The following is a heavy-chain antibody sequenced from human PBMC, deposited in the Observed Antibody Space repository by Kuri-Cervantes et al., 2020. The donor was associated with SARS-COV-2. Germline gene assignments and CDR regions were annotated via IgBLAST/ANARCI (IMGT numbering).Heavy chain of an antibody. J-gene: IGHJ4*02. CDR3: VRNPASSGWFIDS. V-gene: IGHV4-34*01. CDR1: GGSFSGYY. CDR2: INHSGST. Sequence: SETLSLTCAVYGGSFSGYYWSWIRQPPGKGLEWIGEINHSGSTNYNPSLKSRVTISVDTSKNQFSLHLKFVTPADTAVYYCVRNPASSGWFIDSWGQGTLVTVSS. D-gene: IGHD6-19*01.